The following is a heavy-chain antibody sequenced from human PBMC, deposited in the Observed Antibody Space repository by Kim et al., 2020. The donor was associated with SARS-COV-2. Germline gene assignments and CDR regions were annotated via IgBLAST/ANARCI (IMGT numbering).Heavy chain of an antibody. Sequence: SETLSLTCTVSGGSISSSSYYWGWIRQPPGKGLEWIGSIYYSGSTYYNPSLKSRVTISVDTSKNQFSLKLSSVTAADTAVYYCARCPEIQYGDYVHDAFDIWGQGTMVTVSS. J-gene: IGHJ3*02. V-gene: IGHV4-39*07. CDR2: IYYSGST. D-gene: IGHD4-17*01. CDR3: ARCPEIQYGDYVHDAFDI. CDR1: GGSISSSSYY.